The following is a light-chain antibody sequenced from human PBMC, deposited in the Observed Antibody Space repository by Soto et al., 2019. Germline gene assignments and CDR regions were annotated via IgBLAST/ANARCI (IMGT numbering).Light chain of an antibody. V-gene: IGKV1-5*01. CDR3: QQYNTYSTWT. J-gene: IGKJ1*01. Sequence: DIQLTQSPSTLSASVGDRDTITCRASQSISSWLAWYQQRPGKAPNLLIYDASSMQSGVPSRFSGSGSGTEFTLTISSLQADDFATYYCQQYNTYSTWTFGQGTKVE. CDR1: QSISSW. CDR2: DAS.